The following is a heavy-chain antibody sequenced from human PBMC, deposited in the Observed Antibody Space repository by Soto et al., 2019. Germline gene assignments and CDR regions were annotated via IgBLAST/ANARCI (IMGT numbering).Heavy chain of an antibody. CDR3: ALIIPSSSWYDTRYGMDV. CDR1: GFTFSSYA. J-gene: IGHJ6*02. D-gene: IGHD6-13*01. V-gene: IGHV3-23*01. CDR2: ISGIGGST. Sequence: GGSLRLSCAASGFTFSSYAMSWVRQAPGKGLEWVSAISGIGGSTYYADSVKGRFTISRDNSKNTLYLQMNSLRAEDTAVYYCALIIPSSSWYDTRYGMDVWGQGTTVTVSS.